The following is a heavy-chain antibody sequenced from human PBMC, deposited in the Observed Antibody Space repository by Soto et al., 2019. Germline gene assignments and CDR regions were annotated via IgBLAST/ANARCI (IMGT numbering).Heavy chain of an antibody. CDR2: INPNSGGT. D-gene: IGHD3-9*01. J-gene: IGHJ4*02. Sequence: ASVKVSCKASVYTFTGYYMHWVRQAPGQGLEWMGWINPNSGGTNYAQKFQGRATMTRDTSISTAYMELSRLRSDDTAVYYCARGVPYYDILTGYPPNFDYWGQGTLVTVSS. CDR1: VYTFTGYY. V-gene: IGHV1-2*02. CDR3: ARGVPYYDILTGYPPNFDY.